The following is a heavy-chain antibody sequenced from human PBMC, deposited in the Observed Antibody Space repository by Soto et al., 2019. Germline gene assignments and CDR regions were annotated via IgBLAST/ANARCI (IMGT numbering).Heavy chain of an antibody. Sequence: QVQLVESGGGVVQPGRSLRLSCAASGLTFSSYGMHWVRQAPGKGLEWVAVISYDGSNKYYADSVKGRFTISRDNSKNTLYLQMNSLRAEDTAVYYCAKDLQWLDGYYYDGMDVWGQGTTVTVSS. CDR2: ISYDGSNK. V-gene: IGHV3-30*18. D-gene: IGHD6-19*01. CDR3: AKDLQWLDGYYYDGMDV. J-gene: IGHJ6*02. CDR1: GLTFSSYG.